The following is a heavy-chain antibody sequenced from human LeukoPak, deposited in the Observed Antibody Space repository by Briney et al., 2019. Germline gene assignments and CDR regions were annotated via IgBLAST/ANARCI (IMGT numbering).Heavy chain of an antibody. J-gene: IGHJ4*02. V-gene: IGHV3-7*01. CDR1: GFTFSNQA. Sequence: GGSLRLSCAASGFTFSNQAMSWVRQAPGKGLEWVANIKQDGSEKYYLDSVKGRFTISRDNGKNSIYLQMNSLRAEDTAVYYCARWAGGHYDYWGQGTLVTVSS. D-gene: IGHD1-26*01. CDR3: ARWAGGHYDY. CDR2: IKQDGSEK.